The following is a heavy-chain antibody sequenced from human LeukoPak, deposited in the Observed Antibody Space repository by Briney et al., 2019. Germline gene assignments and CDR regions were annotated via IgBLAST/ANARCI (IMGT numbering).Heavy chain of an antibody. V-gene: IGHV1-46*01. CDR1: GYTFTSYY. CDR2: INPSGGST. Sequence: GASVKVSCKASGYTFTSYYMHWVRRAPGQGLEWMGIINPSGGSTSYAQKFQGRVSMTRDMSTSTVYMELSSLRSEETAVYYCARYRLRLDYWGQGTLVTVSS. J-gene: IGHJ4*02. D-gene: IGHD4-17*01. CDR3: ARYRLRLDY.